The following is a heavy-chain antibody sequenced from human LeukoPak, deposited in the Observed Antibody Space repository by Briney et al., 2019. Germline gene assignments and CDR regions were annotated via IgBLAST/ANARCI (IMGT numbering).Heavy chain of an antibody. CDR2: IWYDGSNK. CDR1: GFTFSSYG. Sequence: GGSLRLSCAASGFTFSSYGMHWVRQAPGKGLEWVAVIWYDGSNKYYADSVKGRFTISRDNSKKTLYLQMNSLRAEDTAVYYCARGHRQVVVVPAAPYGMDVWGQGTTVTVSS. CDR3: ARGHRQVVVVPAAPYGMDV. D-gene: IGHD2-2*01. J-gene: IGHJ6*02. V-gene: IGHV3-33*01.